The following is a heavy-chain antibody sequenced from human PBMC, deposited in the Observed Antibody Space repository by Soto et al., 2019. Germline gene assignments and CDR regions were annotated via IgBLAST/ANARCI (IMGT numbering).Heavy chain of an antibody. CDR2: IWYDVSNT. D-gene: IGHD2-8*01. J-gene: IGHJ2*01. V-gene: IGHV3-33*01. Sequence: QEQLVESGGGVVQPGRSLRLSCAASRFTFRNYGMHWVRQAPGKGLEWVAVIWYDVSNTCYADSVKGRFTISRDNSKSTLHLQLNSLRAEDTAVYYCPRDVYSRYFDLWGRGSLVTVSS. CDR1: RFTFRNYG. CDR3: PRDVYSRYFDL.